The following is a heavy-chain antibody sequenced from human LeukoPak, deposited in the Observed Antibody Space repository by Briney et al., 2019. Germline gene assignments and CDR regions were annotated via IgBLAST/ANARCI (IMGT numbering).Heavy chain of an antibody. D-gene: IGHD7-27*01. J-gene: IGHJ4*02. Sequence: GGSLRLSCAASGFSFSNYDMHWVRQAPGKGPEWVAVIRYDGNNKYSADSVKGRFTISRDNSKNTLFLQMNTLRAEDTAVYYCAKGGSLGFDYWGQGTLVTVSS. V-gene: IGHV3-30*02. CDR2: IRYDGNNK. CDR1: GFSFSNYD. CDR3: AKGGSLGFDY.